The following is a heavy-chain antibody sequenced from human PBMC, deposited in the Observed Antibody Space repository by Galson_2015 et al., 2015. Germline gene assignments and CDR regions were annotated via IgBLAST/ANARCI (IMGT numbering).Heavy chain of an antibody. CDR1: GFTFSSYS. V-gene: IGHV3-48*02. J-gene: IGHJ5*02. CDR3: ARERRVPWAGSAWFDP. CDR2: ISSSSSTI. D-gene: IGHD3-10*01. Sequence: SLRLSCAASGFTFSSYSMNWVRQAPGKGLEWVSYISSSSSTIYYADSVKGRFTISRDNAKNSLYLQMNSLRDEDTAVYYCARERRVPWAGSAWFDPWGQRTLVTVSS.